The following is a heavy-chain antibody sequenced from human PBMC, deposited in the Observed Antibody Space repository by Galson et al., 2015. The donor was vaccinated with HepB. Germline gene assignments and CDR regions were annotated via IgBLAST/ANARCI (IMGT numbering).Heavy chain of an antibody. D-gene: IGHD3-3*01. J-gene: IGHJ4*02. CDR2: ISSNGGST. V-gene: IGHV3-64D*06. CDR3: VKVGNVLRFLEWSGPYDY. Sequence: SLRLSCAASGFTFSSYAMHWVRQAPGKGLEYVSAISSNGGSTYYADSVKGRFTISRDNSKNTLYLQMSSLRVEDTAVYYCVKVGNVLRFLEWSGPYDYWGQGTLVTVSS. CDR1: GFTFSSYA.